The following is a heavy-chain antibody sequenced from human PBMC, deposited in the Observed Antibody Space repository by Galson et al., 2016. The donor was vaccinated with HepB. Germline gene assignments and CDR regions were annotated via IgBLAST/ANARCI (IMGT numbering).Heavy chain of an antibody. J-gene: IGHJ5*02. D-gene: IGHD3-3*01. CDR2: LNAADTT. CDR3: AKGGNITIFGVLLAEFDL. CDR1: GFTVSSNY. V-gene: IGHV3-53*01. Sequence: SLRLSCAASGFTVSSNYMTWVRQAPGGGLEWVSGILNAADTTFYAESVKGRFTISRDNAKNTLDLQMHSLRDDDTATYYCAKGGNITIFGVLLAEFDLWGQGTLVTVSS.